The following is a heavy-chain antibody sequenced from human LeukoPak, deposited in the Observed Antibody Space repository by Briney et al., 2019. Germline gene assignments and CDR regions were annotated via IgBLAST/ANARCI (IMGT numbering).Heavy chain of an antibody. Sequence: ASVKVSCKASGYTFTSYGISWVRQAPGQGLEWMGWISAYNGNTNYAQKLQGRVTMTTDTSTSTAYMELRSLRSDDTAVYYCARDIVITAGRSTWGYDFWSDRPFGFDPWGQGTLVTVSS. J-gene: IGHJ5*02. CDR2: ISAYNGNT. CDR3: ARDIVITAGRSTWGYDFWSDRPFGFDP. CDR1: GYTFTSYG. D-gene: IGHD3-3*01. V-gene: IGHV1-18*01.